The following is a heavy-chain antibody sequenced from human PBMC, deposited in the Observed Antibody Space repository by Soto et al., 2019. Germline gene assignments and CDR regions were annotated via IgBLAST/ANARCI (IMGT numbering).Heavy chain of an antibody. V-gene: IGHV4-30-2*01. CDR1: GGSISSGGYS. CDR3: PGGNSAGSEY. Sequence: QLQLQESGSGLVKPSQTLSLTCAVSGGSISSGGYSWSWIRQPPGKGLEWIGYIYHSGSTDYNPSLKSRVTLSLDRSKNQFSLKLSSVTAADTAVYYCPGGNSAGSEYWGQGTLVTVSS. D-gene: IGHD2-21*02. CDR2: IYHSGST. J-gene: IGHJ4*02.